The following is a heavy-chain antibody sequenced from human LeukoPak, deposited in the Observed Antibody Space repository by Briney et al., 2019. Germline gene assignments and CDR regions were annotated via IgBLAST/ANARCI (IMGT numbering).Heavy chain of an antibody. V-gene: IGHV3-30*02. Sequence: GGSLRLSCAASGFTFSSYGLHWVRQAPGKGLEWVAFIRYDGSNKYYADSVKGRFTISRDNSKNTLYLQMNSLRAEDTAVYYCAKDRQGPASPSGPFDYWGQGTLVTVSS. J-gene: IGHJ4*02. CDR1: GFTFSSYG. CDR3: AKDRQGPASPSGPFDY. D-gene: IGHD2-2*01. CDR2: IRYDGSNK.